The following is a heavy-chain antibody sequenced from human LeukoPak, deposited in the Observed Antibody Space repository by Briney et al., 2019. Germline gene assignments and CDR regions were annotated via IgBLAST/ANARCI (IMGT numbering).Heavy chain of an antibody. V-gene: IGHV3-21*01. CDR1: GCTFSSYS. J-gene: IGHJ3*02. Sequence: GGSLRLSCAASGCTFSSYSMNWVRQAPGKGLEWVSSISSSSSYIYYADSVKGRFTISRDNAKNSLYLQMNSLRAEDTAVYYCARSGGYSSGLGAFDIWGQGTMLTVSS. D-gene: IGHD5-18*01. CDR2: ISSSSSYI. CDR3: ARSGGYSSGLGAFDI.